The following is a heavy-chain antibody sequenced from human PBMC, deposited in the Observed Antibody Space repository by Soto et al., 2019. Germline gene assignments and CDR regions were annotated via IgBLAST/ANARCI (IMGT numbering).Heavy chain of an antibody. Sequence: PSETLSLTCAVSGGSISSGGYSWSWIRQPPGKGLEWIGYIYHSGSTYYNPSLKSRVTISVDRSKNQFSLKLSSVTAADTAVYYCARDRHYYYDSSGYYDYWGQGTLVTVSS. D-gene: IGHD3-22*01. CDR2: IYHSGST. V-gene: IGHV4-30-2*01. J-gene: IGHJ4*02. CDR3: ARDRHYYYDSSGYYDY. CDR1: GGSISSGGYS.